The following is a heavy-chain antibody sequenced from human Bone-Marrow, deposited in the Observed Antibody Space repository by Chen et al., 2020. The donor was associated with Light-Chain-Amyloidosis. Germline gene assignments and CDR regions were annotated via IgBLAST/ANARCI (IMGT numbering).Heavy chain of an antibody. J-gene: IGHJ1*01. CDR2: ISAYNGKA. CDR1: GYIFTSWSSG. Sequence: QIQLVQSGPEMKEPGTSVSVSCKTSGYIFTSWSSGINWVRQAPGQGLEWMGWISAYNGKADYAQKFQGRITMTTDTSTGTAYMEVRGLRSDDTAVYFCARCTVGYYDKSGYFPESSQQWGQGTLVTVSS. V-gene: IGHV1-18*01. CDR3: ARCTVGYYDKSGYFPESSQQ. D-gene: IGHD3-22*01.